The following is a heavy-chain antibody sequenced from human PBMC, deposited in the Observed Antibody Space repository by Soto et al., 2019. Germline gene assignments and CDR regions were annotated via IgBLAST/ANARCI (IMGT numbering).Heavy chain of an antibody. D-gene: IGHD2-15*01. V-gene: IGHV3-74*01. J-gene: IGHJ4*02. Sequence: EVQLVESGGGLVQPGGSLRLSCAASGFTFSSYWMHWVRQAPGKGLVWVSRINSDGSSTSYADSVKGRFTISRVNAKNTLYLQMNSLRAEDTAVYYCVRTSLVVAAATRADYWGQGTLVTVSS. CDR2: INSDGSST. CDR1: GFTFSSYW. CDR3: VRTSLVVAAATRADY.